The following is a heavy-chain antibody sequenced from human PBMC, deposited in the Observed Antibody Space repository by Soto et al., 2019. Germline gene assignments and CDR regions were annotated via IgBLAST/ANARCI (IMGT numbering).Heavy chain of an antibody. CDR1: GGSISSYY. CDR2: IYYSGST. Sequence: SETLSLTCTVSGGSISSYYWSWIRQPPGKGLEWIGYIYYSGSTNYNPSLKSRVTISVDTSKNQFSLKLSSVTAADTAVYYCARRNGGDYVSWFDPWGQGTLVTVSS. CDR3: ARRNGGDYVSWFDP. J-gene: IGHJ5*02. V-gene: IGHV4-59*08. D-gene: IGHD4-17*01.